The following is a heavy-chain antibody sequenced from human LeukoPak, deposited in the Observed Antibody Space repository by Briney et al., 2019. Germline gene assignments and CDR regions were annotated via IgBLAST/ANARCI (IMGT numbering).Heavy chain of an antibody. Sequence: GGSLRLSCAASGFTFSSYAMNWVRQAPGKGLEWVSYISSSGSTIYYAHSVKGRFTISRDNAKNSLYLQMNSLRAEDTAVYYCATLPSGYDSWFDPWGQGTLVTVSS. V-gene: IGHV3-48*03. CDR1: GFTFSSYA. D-gene: IGHD5-12*01. CDR3: ATLPSGYDSWFDP. CDR2: ISSSGSTI. J-gene: IGHJ5*02.